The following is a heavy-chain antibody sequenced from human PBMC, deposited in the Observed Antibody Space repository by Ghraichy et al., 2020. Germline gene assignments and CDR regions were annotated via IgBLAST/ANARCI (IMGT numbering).Heavy chain of an antibody. Sequence: GGSLRLSCAASGFPFSTYSMNWVRQAPGKGLEWVSSISSSTTYIYYADSVKGRFTISRDNAKNSLYLQMNSLRAEDTAVYYCARGGIPGAISTMFGVVMIGWFDPWGQGTLVTVSS. CDR1: GFPFSTYS. V-gene: IGHV3-21*03. J-gene: IGHJ5*02. D-gene: IGHD3-3*01. CDR2: ISSSTTYI. CDR3: ARGGIPGAISTMFGVVMIGWFDP.